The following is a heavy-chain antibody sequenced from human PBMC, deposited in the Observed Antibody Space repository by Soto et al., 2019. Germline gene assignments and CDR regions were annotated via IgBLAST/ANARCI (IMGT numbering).Heavy chain of an antibody. CDR1: GCYISIYY. D-gene: IGHD3-9*01. V-gene: IGHV4-59*07. CDR3: ARALILTGYYIHDAFDI. Sequence: SDSLSLTSTFSGCYISIYYWSWIRQPPGTGLEWIGYIYYSGSTNYNPSLKSRVTISVDLSKNQFSLKLSSVTAADTAVYYCARALILTGYYIHDAFDIWGQGTMVS. CDR2: IYYSGST. J-gene: IGHJ3*02.